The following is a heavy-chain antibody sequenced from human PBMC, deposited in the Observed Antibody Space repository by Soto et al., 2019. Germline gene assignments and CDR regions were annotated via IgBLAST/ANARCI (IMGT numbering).Heavy chain of an antibody. V-gene: IGHV1-2*02. CDR2: INAYSGDT. D-gene: IGHD3-10*01. Sequence: QVQLVQSGAEVKKPGASVKVSCEASGYTFAGYYFHWVRQAPGQGLEWMGWINAYSGDTNFAQKFQDRVRMTRGTSISTAYMELSSLASDDTAVYYCAYSGEAGAFFDSWGQGTLVTVSS. CDR1: GYTFAGYY. J-gene: IGHJ4*02. CDR3: AYSGEAGAFFDS.